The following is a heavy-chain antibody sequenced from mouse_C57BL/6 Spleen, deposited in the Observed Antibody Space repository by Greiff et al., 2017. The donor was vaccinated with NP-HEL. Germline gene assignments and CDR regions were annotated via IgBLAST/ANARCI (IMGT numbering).Heavy chain of an antibody. Sequence: EVMLVESGGGLVKPGGSLKLSCAASGFTFSSYAMSWVRQTPEKRLEWVATISDGGSYTYYPDNVKGRFTISRDNAKNNLYLQMSHLKSEDTAMYYCARDRGPYSNFYFDYWGQGTTLTVSS. J-gene: IGHJ2*01. CDR2: ISDGGSYT. CDR3: ARDRGPYSNFYFDY. V-gene: IGHV5-4*01. D-gene: IGHD2-5*01. CDR1: GFTFSSYA.